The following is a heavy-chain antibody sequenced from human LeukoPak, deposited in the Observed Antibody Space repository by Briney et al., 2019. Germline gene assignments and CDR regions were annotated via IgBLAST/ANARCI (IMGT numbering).Heavy chain of an antibody. V-gene: IGHV4-39*01. D-gene: IGHD1-26*01. CDR2: IYYSGST. CDR3: ARHGGSYWKCYFDY. CDR1: GGSISSSSYY. Sequence: SETLSLTCTVSGGSISSSSYYWGWIRQPPGKGLEWIGSIYYSGSTYYNPSLKSRVTISVDTSKNQFSLKLSSVTAADTAVYYCARHGGSYWKCYFDYWGQGTLVTVSS. J-gene: IGHJ4*02.